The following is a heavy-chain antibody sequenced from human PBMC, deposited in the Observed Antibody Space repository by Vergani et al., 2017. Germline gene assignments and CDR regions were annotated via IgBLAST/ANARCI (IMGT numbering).Heavy chain of an antibody. CDR3: ARGCGSTSCYKIGEDWFDP. J-gene: IGHJ5*02. D-gene: IGHD2-2*02. CDR1: GYTFTSYY. CDR2: INPSGGST. V-gene: IGHV1-46*01. Sequence: QVQLVQSGAEVKKPGASVKVSCQASGYTFTSYYIHWVRQAPGQGLEWMGIINPSGGSTNYAQKFQGRVTMTRDTSTSTVFMELSSLRSEDTAVYYCARGCGSTSCYKIGEDWFDPWGQGTLFTVSS.